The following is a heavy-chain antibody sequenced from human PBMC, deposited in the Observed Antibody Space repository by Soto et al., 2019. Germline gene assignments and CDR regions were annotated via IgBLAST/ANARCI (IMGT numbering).Heavy chain of an antibody. CDR2: ISSSSSYI. Sequence: EVQLVESGGGLVKPGGSLRLSCAASGFTFSSYSMNWVRQAPGKGLEWVSSISSSSSYIYYADSVKGRFTISRDNAKNSLYLQMNSLRADDTAVYYCAGGVYARWPYYYYGMDVWGQGTTVTVSS. CDR3: AGGVYARWPYYYYGMDV. V-gene: IGHV3-21*01. D-gene: IGHD2-8*01. J-gene: IGHJ6*02. CDR1: GFTFSSYS.